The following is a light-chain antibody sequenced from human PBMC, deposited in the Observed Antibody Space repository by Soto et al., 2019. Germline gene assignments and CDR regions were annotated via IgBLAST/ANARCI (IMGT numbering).Light chain of an antibody. CDR1: SMEVGGYNY. V-gene: IGLV2-14*01. CDR3: SSYTSSSTPLYV. Sequence: QSVLTQPVSLSGFPGQAGTISCTGNSMEVGGYNYVSWYQQHPGKAPKLMIYDVSNRPSGVSNRFSGSKSGNTASLTISGLQAEDEADYYCSSYTSSSTPLYVFGTGTKVTV. CDR2: DVS. J-gene: IGLJ1*01.